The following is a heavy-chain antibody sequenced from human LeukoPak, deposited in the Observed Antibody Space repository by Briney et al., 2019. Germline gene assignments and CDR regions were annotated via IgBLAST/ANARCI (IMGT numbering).Heavy chain of an antibody. J-gene: IGHJ4*02. CDR3: ARDGSGDYDFWSGYYPFDY. CDR1: GGSISSGDYY. V-gene: IGHV4-30-4*08. Sequence: SETLSLTCTVSGGSISSGDYYWSWIRQPPGKGLEWIGYIYYSGSTYYNPSLKSRVTISVDTSKNQFSLKLSSVTAADTAVYYCARDGSGDYDFWSGYYPFDYWGQGTLVTVSS. CDR2: IYYSGST. D-gene: IGHD3-3*01.